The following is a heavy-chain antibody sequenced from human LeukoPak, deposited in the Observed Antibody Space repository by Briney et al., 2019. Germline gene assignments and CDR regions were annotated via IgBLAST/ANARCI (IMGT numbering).Heavy chain of an antibody. J-gene: IGHJ4*02. CDR2: ISYDGSKE. D-gene: IGHD6-19*01. CDR1: GFTFSSAG. CDR3: AKEQSSGWYRVADH. V-gene: IGHV3-30*18. Sequence: GGSLRLSCAASGFTFSSAGMHWVRQAPGKGLEWVAVISYDGSKEYYPDSVKGRFTISRDNSKDTLYLQMNSLRVEDTAVYYCAKEQSSGWYRVADHWGQGTLVTVSS.